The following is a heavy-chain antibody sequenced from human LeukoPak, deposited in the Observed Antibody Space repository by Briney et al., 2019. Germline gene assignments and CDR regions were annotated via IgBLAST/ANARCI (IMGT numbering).Heavy chain of an antibody. CDR3: ARVGDNSGYYYPYFDY. Sequence: GGSLRLSCTASGSIFSSYWMSWVRQAPGKGLEWVANIKQEGSDKYYVDSVKGRFTISRDNVKNSLYLQMNSLRAEDTAVYYCARVGDNSGYYYPYFDYWGQGTLVTVSS. D-gene: IGHD3-22*01. V-gene: IGHV3-7*01. J-gene: IGHJ4*02. CDR1: GSIFSSYW. CDR2: IKQEGSDK.